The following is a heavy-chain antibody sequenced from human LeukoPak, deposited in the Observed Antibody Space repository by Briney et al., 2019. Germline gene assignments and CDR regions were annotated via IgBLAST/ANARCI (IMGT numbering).Heavy chain of an antibody. J-gene: IGHJ4*02. CDR1: GFTFNTYS. Sequence: TGRSLRLSCEASGFTFNTYSMNWARQAPGKGLEWVSSIDSSGGYMFYADSVKGRFIISRDNAKDSLYLQMNSLRVEDTAVYYCLRGDRRDYWGQGTLVTVSS. V-gene: IGHV3-21*06. CDR2: IDSSGGYM. CDR3: LRGDRRDY.